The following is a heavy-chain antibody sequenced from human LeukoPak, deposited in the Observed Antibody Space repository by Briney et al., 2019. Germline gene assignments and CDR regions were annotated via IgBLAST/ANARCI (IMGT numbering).Heavy chain of an antibody. CDR2: IIPIFGTA. CDR1: GGTFSSYA. J-gene: IGHJ6*04. V-gene: IGHV1-69*06. Sequence: ASVKVSCKASGGTFSSYAISWVRQAPGQGLEWMGGIIPIFGTANYAQKFQGRVTITADKSTSTAYMELSSLRSEDTAVYYCAADPYYYGSGIGFYVWGKGTTVTISS. CDR3: AADPYYYGSGIGFYV. D-gene: IGHD3-10*01.